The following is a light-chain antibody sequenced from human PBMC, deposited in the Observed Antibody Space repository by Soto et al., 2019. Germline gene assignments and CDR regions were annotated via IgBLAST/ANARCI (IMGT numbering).Light chain of an antibody. CDR2: DAS. Sequence: EIVLTQSPGTLSLSPGERATLTCRASQSVSSSYLGWYQQKPGQAPRLLIYDASSRATGIPDRFSGSGSGTDFTLTISRLEPEDFAMYYCQQYGSSSITFGQGTRLEIK. CDR3: QQYGSSSIT. CDR1: QSVSSSY. J-gene: IGKJ5*01. V-gene: IGKV3-20*01.